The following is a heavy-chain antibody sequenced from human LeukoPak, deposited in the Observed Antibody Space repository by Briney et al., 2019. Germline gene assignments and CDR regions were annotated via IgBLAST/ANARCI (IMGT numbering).Heavy chain of an antibody. J-gene: IGHJ4*02. CDR3: ARGRIVGAITAPFDY. CDR1: GYCFTTYW. D-gene: IGHD1-26*01. V-gene: IGHV5-51*01. Sequence: GESLKISCKGSGYCFTTYWIGWVRQMPGKGLELLGIIYPGDSDTRYSPSFQGQVTISADKSINTAYLQWSSLKASDTAMYYCARGRIVGAITAPFDYWGQGTLVTVSS. CDR2: IYPGDSDT.